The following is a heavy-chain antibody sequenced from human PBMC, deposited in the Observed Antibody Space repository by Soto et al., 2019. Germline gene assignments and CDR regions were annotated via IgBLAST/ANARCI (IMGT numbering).Heavy chain of an antibody. V-gene: IGHV6-1*01. CDR2: SYYRSKWYS. Sequence: SQTLSLTCAISGDSVPSNSDAWNWSRQSPSRGLEWLGSSYYRSKWYSQYAVPGNSRITIKPDTSKNQFSLRLNSVTPEDRSVYYCARVVGSSEHDYWGQGTLVTVSS. CDR3: ARVVGSSEHDY. D-gene: IGHD6-13*01. CDR1: GDSVPSNSDA. J-gene: IGHJ4*02.